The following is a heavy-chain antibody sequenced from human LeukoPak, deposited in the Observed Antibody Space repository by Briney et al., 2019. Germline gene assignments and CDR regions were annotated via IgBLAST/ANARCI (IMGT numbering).Heavy chain of an antibody. CDR2: IYYSGST. D-gene: IGHD3-3*01. Sequence: SETLSLTCTVSGGSISSGDYYWSWIRQPPGKGLEWIGYIYYSGSTYYNLSLKSRVTISVDTSKNQFSLKLSSVTAADTAVYYCARHRAIFTIFGVVTYAFDIWGQGTMVTVSS. J-gene: IGHJ3*02. CDR1: GGSISSGDYY. V-gene: IGHV4-30-4*08. CDR3: ARHRAIFTIFGVVTYAFDI.